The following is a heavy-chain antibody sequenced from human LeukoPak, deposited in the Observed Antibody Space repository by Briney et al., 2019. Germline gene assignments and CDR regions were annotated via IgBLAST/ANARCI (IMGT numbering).Heavy chain of an antibody. CDR2: ISGSGGST. CDR3: AKDREYSSFPYYFDY. D-gene: IGHD4-11*01. Sequence: GGSLRLSCAASGFTFNNYAMSWVRQAPGKGLEWVSGISGSGGSTYYADSVKGRLNISRDNSKNTLHLQMSSLRAEDTAVYYCAKDREYSSFPYYFDYWGQGTLVTVSS. CDR1: GFTFNNYA. J-gene: IGHJ4*02. V-gene: IGHV3-23*01.